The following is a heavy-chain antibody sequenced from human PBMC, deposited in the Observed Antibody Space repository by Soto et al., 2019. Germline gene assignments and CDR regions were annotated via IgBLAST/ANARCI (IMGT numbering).Heavy chain of an antibody. CDR3: AWLWFGESPPSHYYYYYYMDV. Sequence: GGSLRLSCAASGFTFSDYYMSWIRQAPGKGLEWVSYISSSGSTIYYADSVKGRFTISRDNAKNSLYLQMNSLRAEDTAVYYCAWLWFGESPPSHYYYYYYMDVWGKGTTVTVSS. V-gene: IGHV3-11*01. J-gene: IGHJ6*03. CDR2: ISSSGSTI. CDR1: GFTFSDYY. D-gene: IGHD3-10*01.